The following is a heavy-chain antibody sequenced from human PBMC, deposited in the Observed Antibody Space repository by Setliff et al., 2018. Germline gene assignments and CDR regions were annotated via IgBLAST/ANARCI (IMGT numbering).Heavy chain of an antibody. D-gene: IGHD6-6*01. CDR3: ARGYAARVGFGNWFDP. V-gene: IGHV4-39*07. CDR1: GGSISTTNYF. CDR2: LYYTGAT. Sequence: PSETLSLTCTVSGGSISTTNYFWGWIRQPPGGGLEWIGILYYTGATYYNPSLKSRVTISVGTPNNQFSLKLSSVTAADTAVFYCARGYAARVGFGNWFDPWGQGTLVTVSS. J-gene: IGHJ5*02.